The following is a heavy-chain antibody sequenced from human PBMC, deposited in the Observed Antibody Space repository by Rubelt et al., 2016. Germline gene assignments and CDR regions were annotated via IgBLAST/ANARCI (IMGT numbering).Heavy chain of an antibody. V-gene: IGHV4-39*01. CDR1: GGSISSNSHY. CDR3: ARQWPGAEADFDY. D-gene: IGHD3-10*01. Sequence: QLHLQESGPGLVKPSETLSLTCIVSGGSISSNSHYWGCIRQPPGKGLEWLGSVYNSGITYYKPSLKSPFTISIDTSTDLFSLKLRAVTAADTAVYDCARQWPGAEADFDYWGQGTLVTVSS. J-gene: IGHJ4*02. CDR2: VYNSGIT.